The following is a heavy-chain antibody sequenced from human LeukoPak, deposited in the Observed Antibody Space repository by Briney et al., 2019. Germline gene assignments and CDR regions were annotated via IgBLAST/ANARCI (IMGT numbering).Heavy chain of an antibody. CDR1: GGSISSYY. V-gene: IGHV4-59*01. D-gene: IGHD4-17*01. CDR2: IYYSGST. Sequence: SETLSLTCTVSGGSISSYYWSWIRQPPGKGLEWIGYIYYSGSTNSNPSLKSRVTISVDTSKNQFSLRLSSVTAADTAVYYCAGVRDYGNVGVDYWGQGTLVTVSS. J-gene: IGHJ4*02. CDR3: AGVRDYGNVGVDY.